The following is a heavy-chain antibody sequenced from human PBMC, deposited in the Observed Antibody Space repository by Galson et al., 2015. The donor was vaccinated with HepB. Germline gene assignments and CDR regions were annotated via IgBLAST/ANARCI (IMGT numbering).Heavy chain of an antibody. CDR3: ARRRTYTVTDGGFDY. J-gene: IGHJ4*02. V-gene: IGHV4-59*08. Sequence: TLSLTCTVSGGSISSYYWSWIRQPPGKGLEWIGYIYYSGSTNYNPSLKSRVTISVDTSKNQFSLKLSSVTAADTAVYYCARRRTYTVTDGGFDYWGQGTLVTVSS. D-gene: IGHD4-17*01. CDR1: GGSISSYY. CDR2: IYYSGST.